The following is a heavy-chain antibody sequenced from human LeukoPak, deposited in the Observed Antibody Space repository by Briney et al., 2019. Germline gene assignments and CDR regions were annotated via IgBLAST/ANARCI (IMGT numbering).Heavy chain of an antibody. CDR1: GLTFRSYA. Sequence: GGSLRLSCAASGLTFRSYAMSWVRQAPGKGLDWVSGISGSGGATYYADSVKGRFTISRDNSKNTLYLQMNSLRAEDTAVYYCAREGTAGTNLNWFDPWGQGTLVTVSS. D-gene: IGHD1-1*01. V-gene: IGHV3-23*01. CDR3: AREGTAGTNLNWFDP. CDR2: ISGSGGAT. J-gene: IGHJ5*02.